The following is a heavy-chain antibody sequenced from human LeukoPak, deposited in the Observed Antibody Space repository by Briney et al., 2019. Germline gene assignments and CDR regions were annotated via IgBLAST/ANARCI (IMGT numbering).Heavy chain of an antibody. Sequence: AGGSLRLSCAPSGFTLRVDWMSWVRQAPGKGLEWVANIKEDGSEKYYVDSVRGRFTISRDNAENSLYLQMDSLRAEDTAVYYCARDLRYTNGIDLWGQGTLVTVSS. CDR2: IKEDGSEK. CDR3: ARDLRYTNGIDL. V-gene: IGHV3-7*01. D-gene: IGHD5-18*01. CDR1: GFTLRVDW. J-gene: IGHJ4*02.